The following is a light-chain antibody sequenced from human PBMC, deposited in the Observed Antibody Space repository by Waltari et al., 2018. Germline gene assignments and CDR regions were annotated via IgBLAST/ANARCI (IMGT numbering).Light chain of an antibody. J-gene: IGKJ2*01. V-gene: IGKV3-15*01. CDR3: QQYNDWLRT. CDR2: SAS. Sequence: EIVMTQSPVTLSVSPVERATLSCRAIQSVSTSLSWYRQRHCQAPRLLMSSASTRASALPARFSGSGSGTEFTLTIRSLHSEDFAVHYCQQYNDWLRTFGQGTKLEL. CDR1: QSVSTS.